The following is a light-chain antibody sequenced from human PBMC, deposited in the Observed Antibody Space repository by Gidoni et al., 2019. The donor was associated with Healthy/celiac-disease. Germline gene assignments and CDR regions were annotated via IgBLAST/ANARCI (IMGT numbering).Light chain of an antibody. Sequence: QSALTHPRSVSGSPGQSVTISCTGTSSDVGGYNYVSWYQQHPGKAPKLMLYDVSKRPSGVPDRFSGSKSGNTASLTISGLQAEDEADYYCCSYAGSYVVFGGGTKLTVL. V-gene: IGLV2-11*01. CDR2: DVS. CDR3: CSYAGSYVV. J-gene: IGLJ2*01. CDR1: SSDVGGYNY.